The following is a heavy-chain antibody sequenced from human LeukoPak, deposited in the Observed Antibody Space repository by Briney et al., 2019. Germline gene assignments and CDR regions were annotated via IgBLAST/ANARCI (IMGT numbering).Heavy chain of an antibody. D-gene: IGHD3-22*01. CDR1: GFTFSSYS. CDR3: ARDRHKYNYDSGGYPPY. J-gene: IGHJ4*02. V-gene: IGHV3-48*01. CDR2: ISSSSSTI. Sequence: GGSLRLSCAASGFTFSSYSMLWVRQAPGKGLEWVSYISSSSSTIYYADSVKGRFTISRDNTKNSLYLQMNTLRAEDTAVYYCARDRHKYNYDSGGYPPYWGQGTLVTVSS.